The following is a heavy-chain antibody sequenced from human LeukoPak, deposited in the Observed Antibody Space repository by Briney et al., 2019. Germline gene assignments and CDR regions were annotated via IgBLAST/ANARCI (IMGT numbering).Heavy chain of an antibody. J-gene: IGHJ4*02. CDR3: ASDRGFYGSGSRGVLDY. CDR2: LRYDGSNK. Sequence: GGSLRLSCAASGFTFNSYGMHWVRQAPGKGLEWVAFLRYDGSNKYYADSVKGRFTISRDNSKNTLSLQLNSLRPEDTAVYYCASDRGFYGSGSRGVLDYWGQGTLVTVSS. D-gene: IGHD3-10*01. CDR1: GFTFNSYG. V-gene: IGHV3-30*02.